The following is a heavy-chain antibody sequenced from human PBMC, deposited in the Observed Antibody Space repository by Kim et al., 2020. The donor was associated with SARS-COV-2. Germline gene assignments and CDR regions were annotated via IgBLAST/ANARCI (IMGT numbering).Heavy chain of an antibody. V-gene: IGHV1-24*01. CDR3: ATVPLDCSSTSCYPPNY. D-gene: IGHD2-2*01. J-gene: IGHJ4*02. CDR2: FDPEDGET. Sequence: ASVKVSCKVSGYTLTELSMHWVRQAPGKGLEWMGGFDPEDGETIYAQKFQGRVTMTEDTSTDTAYMELSSLRSEDTAVYYCATVPLDCSSTSCYPPNYWGQGTLVTVSS. CDR1: GYTLTELS.